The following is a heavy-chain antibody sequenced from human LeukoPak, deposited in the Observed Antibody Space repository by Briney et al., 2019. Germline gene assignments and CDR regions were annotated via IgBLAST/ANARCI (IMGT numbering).Heavy chain of an antibody. CDR2: IYYSGST. CDR3: ARGGGEGWLQSTDWFDP. V-gene: IGHV4-61*08. J-gene: IGHJ5*02. CDR1: GGSISSGGYY. Sequence: SETLSLTCTVSGGSISSGGYYWSWIRQPPGKGLEWIGYIYYSGSTNYNPSLKSQVTISVDTSKNQFSLKLSSVTAADTAVYYCARGGGEGWLQSTDWFDPWGQGTLVTVSS. D-gene: IGHD5-24*01.